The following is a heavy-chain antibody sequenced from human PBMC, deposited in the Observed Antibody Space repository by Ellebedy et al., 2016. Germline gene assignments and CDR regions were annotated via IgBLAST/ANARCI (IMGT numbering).Heavy chain of an antibody. CDR1: GFTLNTYW. V-gene: IGHV3-7*03. D-gene: IGHD2-2*01. CDR3: ARGGDIVELPVARYGMDV. CDR2: IKQDGSEK. J-gene: IGHJ6*02. Sequence: GESLKISCVASGFTLNTYWMTWVRQAPGKGLEWVANIKQDGSEKYYVDSVEGRFTISRDNAKNSLYLQMNSLRAEDTALYYCARGGDIVELPVARYGMDVWGQGTTVTVSS.